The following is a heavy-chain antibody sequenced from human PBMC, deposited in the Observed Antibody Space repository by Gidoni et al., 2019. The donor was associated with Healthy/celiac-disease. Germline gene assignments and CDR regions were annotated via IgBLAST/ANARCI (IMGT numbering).Heavy chain of an antibody. CDR2: MNPNSGNT. Sequence: QVQLVQSGAEVKKPGASVKVSCKASGYTFTSYDINWVRQATGQGLEWMGWMNPNSGNTGHAQKFQGRVTMTRNTSISTAYMELSSLRSEDTAVYYCARGSRIFGVVIHPPYYYYGMDVWGQGTTVTVSS. CDR1: GYTFTSYD. J-gene: IGHJ6*02. CDR3: ARGSRIFGVVIHPPYYYYGMDV. V-gene: IGHV1-8*01. D-gene: IGHD3-3*01.